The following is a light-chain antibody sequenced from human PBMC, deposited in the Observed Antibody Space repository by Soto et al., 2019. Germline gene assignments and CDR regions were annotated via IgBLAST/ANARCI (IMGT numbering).Light chain of an antibody. CDR2: GAS. V-gene: IGKV3-15*01. CDR1: QSMGSN. Sequence: VMTQSPATLSVSPGDRATLTCRASQSMGSNVAWYQQKPGQAPRLLIYGASTMAAGIPARFSGSGSGTEFTLTITSLQSEDFAVYYCQQFHNWPRTFGQGTKVDIK. CDR3: QQFHNWPRT. J-gene: IGKJ1*01.